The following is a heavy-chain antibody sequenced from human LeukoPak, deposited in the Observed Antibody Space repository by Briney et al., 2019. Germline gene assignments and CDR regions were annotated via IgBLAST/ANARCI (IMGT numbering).Heavy chain of an antibody. CDR1: GGSISSGSYY. CDR2: IYTSGST. Sequence: SETLSLTCTVSGGSISSGSYYWSWIRQPAGKGLEWIGRIYTSGSTNYNPSLKSRVTISVDTSKNQFSLELSSVTAADTAVYYCVVATITLRDYWGQGTLVTVSS. D-gene: IGHD5-24*01. CDR3: VVATITLRDY. V-gene: IGHV4-61*02. J-gene: IGHJ4*02.